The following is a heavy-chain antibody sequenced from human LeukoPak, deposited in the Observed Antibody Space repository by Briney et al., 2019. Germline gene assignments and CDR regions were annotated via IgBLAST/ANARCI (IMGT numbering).Heavy chain of an antibody. CDR2: IYYSGST. CDR3: ARHGYSSGSLAWFDP. J-gene: IGHJ5*02. Sequence: KPSETLSLSCTVAGGSISSYYWSWIRQPPGKGLEWIGYIYYSGSTNYNPSLKSRVTISVDTSKNQFSLKLSCVTAADTAVYYCARHGYSSGSLAWFDPWGQGTQVTVSS. D-gene: IGHD6-19*01. CDR1: GGSISSYY. V-gene: IGHV4-59*01.